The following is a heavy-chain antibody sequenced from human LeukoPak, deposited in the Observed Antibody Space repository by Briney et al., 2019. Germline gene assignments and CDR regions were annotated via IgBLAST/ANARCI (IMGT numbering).Heavy chain of an antibody. CDR3: ARVVTGEANWFDP. CDR2: IYTSGST. Sequence: SETLSLTCTVSGGSISSGSYYWSWIRQPAGRGLECIGRIYTSGSTNYNPSLKSRVTISVDTSKHQFSLKLSSVTAAGTAVYYCARVVTGEANWFDPWGQGTLVTVSS. V-gene: IGHV4-61*02. D-gene: IGHD5-18*01. CDR1: GGSISSGSYY. J-gene: IGHJ5*02.